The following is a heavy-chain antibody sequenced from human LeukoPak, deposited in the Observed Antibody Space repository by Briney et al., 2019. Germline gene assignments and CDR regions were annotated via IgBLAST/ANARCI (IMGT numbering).Heavy chain of an antibody. CDR1: GGSFSGYY. Sequence: SETLSLTCAVYGGSFSGYYWSWIRQPPGKGLEWIGEINHSGSTNYNPSLKSRVTISVDTSKNQFSLKLSSVTAADTAVYYCARAAYGSGSSPHGHWGQGTLVTVSS. J-gene: IGHJ4*02. CDR3: ARAAYGSGSSPHGH. D-gene: IGHD3-10*01. CDR2: INHSGST. V-gene: IGHV4-34*01.